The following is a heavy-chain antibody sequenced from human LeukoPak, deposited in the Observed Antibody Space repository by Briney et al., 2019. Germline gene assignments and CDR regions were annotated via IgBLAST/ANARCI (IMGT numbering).Heavy chain of an antibody. CDR1: GFTFDDYA. Sequence: GGSLRLSCAASGFTFDDYAMHWVRQAPGKGLEWVSAIGIAGDTHYPGSVKGRFTISRENAKNSLYLQMNSLTAGDTAVYYCARDKSGMDVWGQGTTVSVSS. CDR2: IGIAGDT. CDR3: ARDKSGMDV. J-gene: IGHJ6*02. V-gene: IGHV3-13*01.